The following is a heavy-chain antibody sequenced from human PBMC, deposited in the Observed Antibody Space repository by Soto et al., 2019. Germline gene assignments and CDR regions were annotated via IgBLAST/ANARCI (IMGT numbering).Heavy chain of an antibody. Sequence: GGSLRLSCAASGFTFSSFAMSWVRQAPGKGLEWVSGINSSGSSTNYADSVKGRFTISRDNAKNTLYLQMNSLRAEDTAVYYCARDPHYYDSSGLRSGLDYWGQGTLVTVSS. D-gene: IGHD3-22*01. CDR3: ARDPHYYDSSGLRSGLDY. CDR1: GFTFSSFA. CDR2: INSSGSST. J-gene: IGHJ4*02. V-gene: IGHV3-23*01.